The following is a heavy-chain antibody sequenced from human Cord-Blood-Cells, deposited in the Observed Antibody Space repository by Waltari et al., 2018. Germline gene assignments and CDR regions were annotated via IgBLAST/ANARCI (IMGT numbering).Heavy chain of an antibody. CDR3: ARGGLGRRGWVDY. J-gene: IGHJ4*02. CDR1: GVSFSGYY. Sequence: QVQLQQWGAGLLKPSETLSLTCAVYGVSFSGYYWSWIRQPPGKGLEWIGEINHSGSTNYNPSLKSRVTISVDTSKNQFSLKLSSVTAADTAVYYCARGGLGRRGWVDYWGQGTLVTVSS. CDR2: INHSGST. D-gene: IGHD7-27*01. V-gene: IGHV4-34*01.